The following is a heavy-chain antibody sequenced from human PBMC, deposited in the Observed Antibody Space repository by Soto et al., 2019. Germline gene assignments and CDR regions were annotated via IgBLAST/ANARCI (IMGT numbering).Heavy chain of an antibody. J-gene: IGHJ6*02. CDR1: GGSISSGGYY. V-gene: IGHV4-31*03. CDR2: IYYSGST. CDR3: ARVTVTTYYYYGMDV. Sequence: PSETLSLTCTVSGGSISSGGYYWSWIRQHPGKGLEWIGYIYYSGSTYYNPSLKSRVTISVDTSKNQFSLKLSSVTAADTAVYYCARVTVTTYYYYGMDVWGQGTTVTVS. D-gene: IGHD4-17*01.